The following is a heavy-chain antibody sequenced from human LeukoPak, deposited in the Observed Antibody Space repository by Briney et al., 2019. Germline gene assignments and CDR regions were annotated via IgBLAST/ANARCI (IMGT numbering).Heavy chain of an antibody. D-gene: IGHD3-16*01. CDR2: ISSGRTT. CDR1: GFTSSTYA. V-gene: IGHV3-23*01. Sequence: GGSLRLSCAGSGFTSSTYAMSWVRQAPGKGLEWVSTISSGRTTYYVDSVKGRFTISRDNSKNTLYLQMNSLRAEDTAVYYCAKHSMFGGGHFDYWGQGTLVTVSS. CDR3: AKHSMFGGGHFDY. J-gene: IGHJ4*02.